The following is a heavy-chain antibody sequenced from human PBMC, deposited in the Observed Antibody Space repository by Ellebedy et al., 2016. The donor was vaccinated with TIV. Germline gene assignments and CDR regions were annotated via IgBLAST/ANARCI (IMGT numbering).Heavy chain of an antibody. CDR1: GYTFTTFG. J-gene: IGHJ4*02. V-gene: IGHV1-8*02. D-gene: IGHD3-10*01. Sequence: AASVKVSCKASGYTFTTFGITWLRQAPGQGLEWMGWISAYSGHTDTTYAQKFQGRVIMTRNTSISTAYMELSSLRSEDTAVYYCASTYYYGSGSPYYFDYWGQGTLVTVSS. CDR2: ISAYSGHT. CDR3: ASTYYYGSGSPYYFDY.